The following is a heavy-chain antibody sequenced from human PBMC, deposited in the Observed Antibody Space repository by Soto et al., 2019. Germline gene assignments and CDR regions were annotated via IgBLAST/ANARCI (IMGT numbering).Heavy chain of an antibody. J-gene: IGHJ4*02. CDR1: GFTFSDYY. V-gene: IGHV3-11*01. CDR3: PRSLPYGNYYFDF. CDR2: ISSSGSTI. D-gene: IGHD3-10*01. Sequence: PGGSLRLSCAASGFTFSDYYLTWIRQAPGKGLEWLSSISSSGSTISYADSVKGRFIISRDNAKDSLYLELNSLRAEDMAVYYCPRSLPYGNYYFDFWGQGTLVTVSS.